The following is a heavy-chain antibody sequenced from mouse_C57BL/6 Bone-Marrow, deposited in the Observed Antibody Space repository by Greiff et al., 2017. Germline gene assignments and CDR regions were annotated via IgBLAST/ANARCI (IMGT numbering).Heavy chain of an antibody. D-gene: IGHD2-5*01. Sequence: EVQLVESGGGLVKPGGSLKLSCAASGFTFSGYAMSWVRQTPEKRLEWVATISDGGSYTYYPDNVKGGFTISRDNAKNNLYLQMSHLKSENTAMYYGARENYSNYDAMDYWGQGTSVTVSS. CDR2: ISDGGSYT. J-gene: IGHJ4*01. V-gene: IGHV5-4*01. CDR3: ARENYSNYDAMDY. CDR1: GFTFSGYA.